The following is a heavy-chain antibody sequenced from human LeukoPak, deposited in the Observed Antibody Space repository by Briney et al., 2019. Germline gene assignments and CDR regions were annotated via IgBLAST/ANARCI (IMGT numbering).Heavy chain of an antibody. Sequence: ASVKVSCKASGYTFTSYDINWVRQATGQGLEWMGWMNPNSGNTGYAQKFQGRVTMTEDTSTDTAYMELSSLRSEDTAVYYCAASPDSSGYYRPFDYWGQGTLVTVSS. J-gene: IGHJ4*02. CDR2: MNPNSGNT. V-gene: IGHV1-8*01. CDR3: AASPDSSGYYRPFDY. CDR1: GYTFTSYD. D-gene: IGHD3-22*01.